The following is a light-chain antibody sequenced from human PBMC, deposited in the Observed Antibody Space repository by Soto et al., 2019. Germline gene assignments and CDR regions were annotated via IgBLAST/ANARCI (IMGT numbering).Light chain of an antibody. J-gene: IGKJ2*01. V-gene: IGKV4-1*01. CDR1: RSVLYSSNNRNY. Sequence: DIVMTQSPDSLAVSLGERATINCKSSRSVLYSSNNRNYLSWYQQKPGQPPKLLIYWASTRQSGVPDRFSGSGSGTDSTLTISSLQAEDVAVYYCQQYISTPPYTFGQGTKLEIK. CDR3: QQYISTPPYT. CDR2: WAS.